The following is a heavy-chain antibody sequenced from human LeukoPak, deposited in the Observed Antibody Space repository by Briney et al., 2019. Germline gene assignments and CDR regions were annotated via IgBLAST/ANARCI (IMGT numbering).Heavy chain of an antibody. D-gene: IGHD3-10*01. J-gene: IGHJ4*02. Sequence: GRSLRLSCAASGFTFSSYEMIWVRQAPGKGLEWVSYIISSGSTIYYADSVKGRFTISRDNAKNSLYLQMNSLRAEDTAVYYCARASSMVRGGGYYFDYWGQGTLVTVS. V-gene: IGHV3-48*03. CDR1: GFTFSSYE. CDR3: ARASSMVRGGGYYFDY. CDR2: IISSGSTI.